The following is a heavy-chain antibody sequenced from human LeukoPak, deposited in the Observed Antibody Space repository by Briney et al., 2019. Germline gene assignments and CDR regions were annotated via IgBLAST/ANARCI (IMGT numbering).Heavy chain of an antibody. CDR1: GYTFTNYG. CDR2: ISAYNGNT. J-gene: IGHJ6*03. D-gene: IGHD4-17*01. V-gene: IGHV1-18*01. CDR3: AREAATVTTLDYYYYYMDV. Sequence: ASVKVSCKASGYTFTNYGITWVRQAPGQGLEWMGWISAYNGNTNYAQKLQGRVTMTTDTSTSTAYMELRSLRSDDTAVYYCAREAATVTTLDYYYYYMDVWGKGTTVTVSS.